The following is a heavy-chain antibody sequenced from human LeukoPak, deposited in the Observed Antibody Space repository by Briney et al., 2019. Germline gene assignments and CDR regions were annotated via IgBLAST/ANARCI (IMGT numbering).Heavy chain of an antibody. Sequence: ASVKVSCKASGYTFTSYDINWVRQATGQGLEWMGWINPNSGGTNYAQKFQGRVTMTRDTSISTAYMELSRLRSDDTAVYYCARILYCSSTSCPVQDYWGQGTLVTVSS. CDR2: INPNSGGT. CDR3: ARILYCSSTSCPVQDY. J-gene: IGHJ4*02. V-gene: IGHV1-2*02. D-gene: IGHD2-2*01. CDR1: GYTFTSYD.